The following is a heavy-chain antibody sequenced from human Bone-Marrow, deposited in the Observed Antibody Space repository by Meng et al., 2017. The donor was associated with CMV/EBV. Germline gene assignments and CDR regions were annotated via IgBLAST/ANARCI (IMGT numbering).Heavy chain of an antibody. D-gene: IGHD3-9*01. Sequence: GESLKISCPASGFTFSSYSMNWVRPAPGKGLEWVAVIYSGGGSTYYADSVKGRFTISRDNSKITLYLQMNSLRAEDTAVYDLSKSTLVGPWGSFDYWGQGNLVNVAS. J-gene: IGHJ4*02. CDR3: SKSTLVGPWGSFDY. CDR2: IYSGGGST. CDR1: GFTFSSYS. V-gene: IGHV3-23*03.